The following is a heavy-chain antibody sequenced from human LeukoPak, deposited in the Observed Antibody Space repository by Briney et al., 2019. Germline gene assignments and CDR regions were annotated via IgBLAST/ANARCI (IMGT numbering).Heavy chain of an antibody. CDR2: IYPGDSDT. D-gene: IGHD1-7*01. CDR1: GYDFTNYW. CDR3: ASISGKLRSAFDI. Sequence: GESLKISCKGSGYDFTNYWIGWVRQMPGKGLEWMGIIYPGDSDTRYSPSFQGQVTISVDKSISTAYLQWSSLKASDTAMYYCASISGKLRSAFDIWGQGTMVTVSS. V-gene: IGHV5-51*01. J-gene: IGHJ3*02.